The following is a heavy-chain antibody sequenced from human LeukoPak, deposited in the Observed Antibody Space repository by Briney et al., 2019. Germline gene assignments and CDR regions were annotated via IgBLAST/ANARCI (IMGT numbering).Heavy chain of an antibody. J-gene: IGHJ6*02. D-gene: IGHD3-22*01. V-gene: IGHV1-69*04. CDR3: ASQVYDSSGYYYGYYYGMDV. Sequence: SVKVSCKASGGTFSSYAISWVRQAPGQGLEWMGRIIPILGIANYAQKFQGRVTITADKSTSTAYMELSSLRSEDTAVYYCASQVYDSSGYYYGYYYGMDVWGQGTTVTVSS. CDR1: GGTFSSYA. CDR2: IIPILGIA.